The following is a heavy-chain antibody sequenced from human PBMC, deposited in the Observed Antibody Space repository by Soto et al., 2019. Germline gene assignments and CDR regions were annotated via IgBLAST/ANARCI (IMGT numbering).Heavy chain of an antibody. V-gene: IGHV3-23*01. CDR1: GFTFSTYA. Sequence: PGGSLRLSCAASGFTFSTYAMSWVRQAPGKGLEWVSAISSGGTSTYYADSVKGRFTISRDNSKNTLFLQMISLRAEDTAIYYCAKGHSDYQGDYNYYGMDVWGQGTTVTVSS. CDR2: ISSGGTST. D-gene: IGHD4-4*01. J-gene: IGHJ6*02. CDR3: AKGHSDYQGDYNYYGMDV.